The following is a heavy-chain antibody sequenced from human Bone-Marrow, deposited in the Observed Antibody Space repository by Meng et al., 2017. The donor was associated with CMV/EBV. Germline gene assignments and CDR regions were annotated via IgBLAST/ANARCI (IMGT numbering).Heavy chain of an antibody. CDR3: ARSGDGNWFDP. J-gene: IGHJ5*02. CDR2: ISAYDGNT. D-gene: IGHD7-27*01. V-gene: IGHV1-18*01. Sequence: SCKATGYPFRTFGMAWMRQAPGQGPEWMGWISAYDGNTNSAQNFQGRVTMTTDTSTTTAYMELKSLGLDATAVYYCARSGDGNWFDPWGQGTLVTVSS. CDR1: GYPFRTFG.